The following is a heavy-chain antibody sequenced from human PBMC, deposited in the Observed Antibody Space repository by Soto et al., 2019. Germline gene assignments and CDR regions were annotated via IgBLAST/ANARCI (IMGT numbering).Heavy chain of an antibody. V-gene: IGHV4-34*01. CDR2: ISHSGTT. CDR3: ARRTPGGSETYYNSRCDP. D-gene: IGHD3-10*01. CDR1: GGSCSGYS. Sequence: PSVTLSLTYAVYGGSCSGYSWTWIRQPPGRGLEWIGEISHSGTTNYNPSIKSRVTISVDTSKNQFSLKLSSVTAADTAVYYCARRTPGGSETYYNSRCDPWGQGSLVTVSS. J-gene: IGHJ5*02.